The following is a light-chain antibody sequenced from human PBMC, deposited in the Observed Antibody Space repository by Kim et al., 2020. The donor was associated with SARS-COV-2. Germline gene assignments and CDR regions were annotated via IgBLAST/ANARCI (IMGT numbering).Light chain of an antibody. V-gene: IGKV3-20*01. J-gene: IGKJ1*01. CDR3: QEYCSPPRT. Sequence: DIVLTQSPGTLSLSPGERATLSCRASQSVSSNYFAWYQQKPGQAPRLLIYGTSSRATGIPDRFSGSGSGTDFTLTISRLEPEDFAMYYWQEYCSPPRTFGQRAK. CDR2: GTS. CDR1: QSVSSNY.